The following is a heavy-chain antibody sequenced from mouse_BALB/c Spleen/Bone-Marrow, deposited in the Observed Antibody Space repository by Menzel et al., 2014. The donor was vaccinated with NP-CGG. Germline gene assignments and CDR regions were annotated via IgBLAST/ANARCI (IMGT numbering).Heavy chain of an antibody. Sequence: VQRVESGPGLVQPSQSLSITCTVSGFSLTQYTIYWIRQSPGKGLEWLGVVWTGGSTDYNATFISRLNITKDNSKSQVFFKMTSLEPTDTAIYYCARNSDHYSLDYWGQGTSVTVSS. J-gene: IGHJ4*01. D-gene: IGHD2-12*01. CDR2: VWTGGST. CDR3: ARNSDHYSLDY. CDR1: GFSLTQYT. V-gene: IGHV2-2*02.